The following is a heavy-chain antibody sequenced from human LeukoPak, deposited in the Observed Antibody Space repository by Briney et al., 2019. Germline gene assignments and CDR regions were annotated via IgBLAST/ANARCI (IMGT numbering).Heavy chain of an antibody. V-gene: IGHV4-59*01. CDR2: IYYSGST. J-gene: IGHJ3*02. Sequence: SETLSLTCTVAGGSINSYYWSWIRQPPGKGLEWIGYIYYSGSTNYNPSLKSRVTISVDTSKNQFSLKLSSVTAADTSVYYCARGRTKSGAFDIWGQGTMVTVSS. CDR3: ARGRTKSGAFDI. CDR1: GGSINSYY. D-gene: IGHD6-25*01.